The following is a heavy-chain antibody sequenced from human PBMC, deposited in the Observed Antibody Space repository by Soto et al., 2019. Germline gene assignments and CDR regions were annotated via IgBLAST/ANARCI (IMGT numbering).Heavy chain of an antibody. CDR2: ISWDGDTT. V-gene: IGHV3-43*01. CDR1: GFSFDDYT. CDR3: VKDGRGYSGYDDDFYSYYYGMDV. D-gene: IGHD5-12*01. J-gene: IGHJ6*02. Sequence: GGTLRFSCAASGFSFDDYTMHWVRQAPGKGLEWVSRISWDGDTTYYVDSVKGPFTICRDNSKGSIYLQMNSLRTEDTALYYCVKDGRGYSGYDDDFYSYYYGMDVWGQGTTVTVSS.